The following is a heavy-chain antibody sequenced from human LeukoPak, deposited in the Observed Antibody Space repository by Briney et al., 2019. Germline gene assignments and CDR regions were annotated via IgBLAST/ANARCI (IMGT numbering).Heavy chain of an antibody. CDR3: ARGIIVVVPAAAGSGWFDP. CDR1: GGSISSGSYY. Sequence: KASQTLSLTCTVSGGSISSGSYYWSWIRQPAGKGLEWIGRIYTSGSTNYNPSLKSRVTISVDTSKNQFSLKLSSVTAADTAVYYCARGIIVVVPAAAGSGWFDPWGQGTLVTVSS. D-gene: IGHD2-2*01. CDR2: IYTSGST. J-gene: IGHJ5*02. V-gene: IGHV4-61*02.